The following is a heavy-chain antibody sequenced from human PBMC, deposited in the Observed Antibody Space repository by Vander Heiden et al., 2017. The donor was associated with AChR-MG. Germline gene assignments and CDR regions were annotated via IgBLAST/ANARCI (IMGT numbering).Heavy chain of an antibody. D-gene: IGHD3-10*01. V-gene: IGHV1-2*02. CDR2: INPTNGGT. CDR1: GYTFTGYY. CDR3: ARDYGSASGTFNNGIIDY. J-gene: IGHJ4*01. Sequence: QVQLVQSGAEVKKPGASVKVSCKASGYTFTGYYLHWVRQAPGQGLEWVGWINPTNGGTNYAQKFQVRVTMTRDTSISTAYMELDSLTSDDTAVYYCARDYGSASGTFNNGIIDYWGHGTLVTVSS.